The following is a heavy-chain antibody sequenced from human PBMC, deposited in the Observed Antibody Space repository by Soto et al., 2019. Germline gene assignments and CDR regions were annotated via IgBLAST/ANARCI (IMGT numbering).Heavy chain of an antibody. CDR1: GFTFSSYA. D-gene: IGHD3-3*01. Sequence: GGSLRLSCAASGFTFSSYAMSWVRQAPGKGLEWVSAISGSGGSTYYADSVKGRFTISRDDSKNTLYLQMNSLRAEDTAVHYCAKVAPFDCRTYYDFWSGYLRFDYWGQGTLVTVSS. CDR3: AKVAPFDCRTYYDFWSGYLRFDY. J-gene: IGHJ4*02. V-gene: IGHV3-23*01. CDR2: ISGSGGST.